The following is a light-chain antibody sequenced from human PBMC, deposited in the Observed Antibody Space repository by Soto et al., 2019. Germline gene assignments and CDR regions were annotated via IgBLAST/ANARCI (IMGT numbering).Light chain of an antibody. V-gene: IGKV1-5*01. CDR1: QSISSY. J-gene: IGKJ1*01. CDR2: DAS. CDR3: QQYNSYSWT. Sequence: DVQMTQSPSSLAASVGDSVTITCRPSQSISSYLNWYQQKPGKAPKLLIYDASTLASGLPSRFSGSRSGTEVTLTISSLQPDDFATYYCQQYNSYSWTFGQGTKVEIK.